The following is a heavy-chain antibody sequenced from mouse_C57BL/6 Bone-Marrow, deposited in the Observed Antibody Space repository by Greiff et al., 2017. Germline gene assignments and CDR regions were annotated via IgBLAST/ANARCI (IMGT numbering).Heavy chain of an antibody. CDR2: IDPDDGGT. Sequence: EVKLLESGAELVKPGASVKLSCTASGFNFTDYCMHWVKQRTEQGLEWIGRIDPDDGGTKYAEKFQGKATITADTSSNTAYLQLSSLTSEDTAVYYCARGDDGYPPLDYWGQGTTLTVSS. J-gene: IGHJ2*01. V-gene: IGHV14-2*01. CDR3: ARGDDGYPPLDY. CDR1: GFNFTDYC. D-gene: IGHD2-3*01.